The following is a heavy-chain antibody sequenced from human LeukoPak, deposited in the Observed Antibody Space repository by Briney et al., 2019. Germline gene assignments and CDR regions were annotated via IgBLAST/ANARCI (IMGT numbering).Heavy chain of an antibody. D-gene: IGHD2-2*01. CDR3: ARRRYCSSTNCYGDWFDP. CDR1: GFTFSNHW. V-gene: IGHV3-74*01. J-gene: IGHJ5*02. CDR2: INSDGNST. Sequence: GGSLRLSCAASGFTFSNHWMHWVRQAPGKGLVWVSCINSDGNSTSYADSVKGRFTISRDNAMNTLYLQMNSLRAEDTAVYYCARRRYCSSTNCYGDWFDPWGQGTLVTVSS.